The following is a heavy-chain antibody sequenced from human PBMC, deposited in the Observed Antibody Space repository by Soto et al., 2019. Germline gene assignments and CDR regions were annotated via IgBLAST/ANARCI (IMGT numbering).Heavy chain of an antibody. V-gene: IGHV4-34*01. J-gene: IGHJ4*02. D-gene: IGHD3-22*01. CDR2: INHSAST. CDR1: GGCFIGYY. CDR3: AVVIVSLRALGY. Sequence: SETMPLTSAVYGGCFIGYYWSWIRQPTGKGLEWIWEINHSASTNYNPSLKSRVTISVDTSKNQFSLKLSTVTAADTAVYYCAVVIVSLRALGYWGQGTLVTVPS.